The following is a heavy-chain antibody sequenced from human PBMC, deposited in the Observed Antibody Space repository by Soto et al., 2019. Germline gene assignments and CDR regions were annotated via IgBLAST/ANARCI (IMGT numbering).Heavy chain of an antibody. D-gene: IGHD1-26*01. CDR2: ISGSGGST. Sequence: GGSLRLSCAASGFTFSSYAMSWVRQAPGKGLEWVSAISGSGGSTYYADSVKGRFTISRDNSKSTLYLQMNSLRAEDTAVYYCAKDLGQWELLTFDYWGQGTLVTVSS. J-gene: IGHJ4*02. CDR3: AKDLGQWELLTFDY. V-gene: IGHV3-23*01. CDR1: GFTFSSYA.